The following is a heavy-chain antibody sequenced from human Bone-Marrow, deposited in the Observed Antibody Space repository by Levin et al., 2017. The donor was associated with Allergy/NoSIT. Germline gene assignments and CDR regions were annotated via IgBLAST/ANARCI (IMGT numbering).Heavy chain of an antibody. J-gene: IGHJ6*02. CDR2: MNPNSGNT. CDR1: GCTFITFE. D-gene: IGHD2/OR15-2a*01. V-gene: IGHV1-8*01. CDR3: ARTVLWGYGMDV. Sequence: ASVKVSCKASGCTFITFEINWVRQATGQGLEWMGWMNPNSGNTGYAQKFQGRVTMTRDTSINTAYMELSSLRSEDTAVYFCARTVLWGYGMDVWGQGTTVTVSS.